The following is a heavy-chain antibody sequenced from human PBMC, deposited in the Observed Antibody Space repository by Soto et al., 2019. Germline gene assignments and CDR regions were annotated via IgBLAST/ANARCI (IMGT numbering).Heavy chain of an antibody. CDR1: GVTFSSYA. CDR2: IIPIFGTA. CDR3: ARDEYSNYQSSYYYYYGMDV. J-gene: IGHJ6*02. Sequence: SVKVSCNASGVTFSSYATSWARHAPGQGLGWMGGIIPIFGTANYAQKFQGRVTITADESTSTAYMELSSLRSEDTAVYYCARDEYSNYQSSYYYYYGMDVWGQGTTVT. D-gene: IGHD4-4*01. V-gene: IGHV1-69*01.